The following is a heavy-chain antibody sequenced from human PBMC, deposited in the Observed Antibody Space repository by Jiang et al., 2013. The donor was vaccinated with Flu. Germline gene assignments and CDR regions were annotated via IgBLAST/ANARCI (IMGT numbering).Heavy chain of an antibody. D-gene: IGHD4-17*01. V-gene: IGHV4-39*07. CDR2: IYFSGTT. Sequence: GPGLVKPSETLSLTCSVFGDSINSNNYYWGWIRQALGQGLEWVGSIYFSGTTYQNPSLKSRVTMSLDTSKNQFSLKLRSVTAADTAVYFCARNVMTTVTQFFDYWGQGTLITVSS. J-gene: IGHJ4*02. CDR3: ARNVMTTVTQFFDY. CDR1: GDSINSNNYY.